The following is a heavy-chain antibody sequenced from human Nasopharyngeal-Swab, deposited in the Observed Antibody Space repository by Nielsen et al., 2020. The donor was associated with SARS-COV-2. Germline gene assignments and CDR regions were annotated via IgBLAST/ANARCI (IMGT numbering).Heavy chain of an antibody. CDR2: ISGADDST. Sequence: GESLKISCAASGFTFSSYEMNWVRQAPGRGLEWVSAISGADDSTKYADSVKGSFTISRDNSKNTLDLQMNSLRAEDTAMYYCAKDLDSGDDSGEYYHYYGMDVWGQGTSVTVS. V-gene: IGHV3-23*01. CDR1: GFTFSSYE. D-gene: IGHD5-12*01. CDR3: AKDLDSGDDSGEYYHYYGMDV. J-gene: IGHJ6*02.